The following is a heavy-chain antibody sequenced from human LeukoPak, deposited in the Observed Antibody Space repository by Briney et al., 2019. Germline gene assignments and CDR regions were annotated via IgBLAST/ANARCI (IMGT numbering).Heavy chain of an antibody. V-gene: IGHV3-23*01. CDR1: GFTFSSYA. J-gene: IGHJ4*02. D-gene: IGHD3-22*01. CDR3: AKDLTYYYENSGYTFDC. CDR2: ISGSGGKT. Sequence: GGSLRLSCAASGFTFSSYAMSWVRQAPGKGLEWISGISGSGGKTYQADSVKGRFTISRDNSRSTLYLQMNSLSAEDTAVYFCAKDLTYYYENSGYTFDCWGQGILVTVSS.